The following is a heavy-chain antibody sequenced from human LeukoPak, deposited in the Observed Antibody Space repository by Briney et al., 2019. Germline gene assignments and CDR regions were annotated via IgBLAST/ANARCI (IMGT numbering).Heavy chain of an antibody. CDR2: TYHRSKWYY. D-gene: IGHD1-14*01. Sequence: SQTLSLTCAISGDSVSSNSAAWSWVRQSPSRGLEWLGRTYHRSKWYYDYPVSVKSRITIIPDTSKNQFSLQLNSVTPEDTAVYYCARDPRTPAFDYWGQGTLVTVSS. J-gene: IGHJ4*02. CDR3: ARDPRTPAFDY. CDR1: GDSVSSNSAA. V-gene: IGHV6-1*01.